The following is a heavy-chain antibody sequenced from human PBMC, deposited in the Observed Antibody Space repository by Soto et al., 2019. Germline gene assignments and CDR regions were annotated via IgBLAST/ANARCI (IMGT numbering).Heavy chain of an antibody. CDR3: ARFPQTAIVGAAYFDY. Sequence: QVQLVQSGAEVKKPGSSVKVSCKASGGTFSSYIISWVRQAPGQGLEWMRRIIPILGIANYAQKFQGRVTITADKSTSTAYMELSSLRSEDTAVYYCARFPQTAIVGAAYFDYWGQGTLVTVSS. D-gene: IGHD1-26*01. CDR2: IIPILGIA. J-gene: IGHJ4*02. V-gene: IGHV1-69*02. CDR1: GGTFSSYI.